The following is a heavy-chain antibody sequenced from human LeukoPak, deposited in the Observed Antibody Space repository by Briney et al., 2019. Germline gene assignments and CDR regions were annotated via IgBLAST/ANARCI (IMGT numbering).Heavy chain of an antibody. CDR3: TRDDVLSGYVPYYYAMDV. V-gene: IGHV3-30*04. J-gene: IGHJ6*02. CDR2: ISSEGSNK. Sequence: GGSLRLSCVASGFTFSNFALHWVRQAPGKGLEWVAVISSEGSNKFFADSVKGRFTISRDNPVDTVFLQMNSLRADDTAVYYCTRDDVLSGYVPYYYAMDVWGQGTTVTVSS. CDR1: GFTFSNFA. D-gene: IGHD5-12*01.